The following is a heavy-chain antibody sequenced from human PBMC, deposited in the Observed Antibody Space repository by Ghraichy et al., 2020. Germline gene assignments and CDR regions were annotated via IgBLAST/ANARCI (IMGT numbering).Heavy chain of an antibody. CDR2: INSDGLST. D-gene: IGHD3-3*01. J-gene: IGHJ6*02. CDR3: ARVGDYDFWSGYYYHNGMDV. CDR1: GFTFTSYW. V-gene: IGHV3-74*03. Sequence: GGSLRLSCAASGFTFTSYWMHWVRQAPGKGLVWVSRINSDGLSTTYADSVKGRFTVSRDNAKNTLYLQMNGLRVEDTAVYYCARVGDYDFWSGYYYHNGMDVWGQGTTVTVS.